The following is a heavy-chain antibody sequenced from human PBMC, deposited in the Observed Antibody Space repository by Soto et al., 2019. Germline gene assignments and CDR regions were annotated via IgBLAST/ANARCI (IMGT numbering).Heavy chain of an antibody. Sequence: QLQLQESGSGLVKPSQTLSLNCAVSGGSISSGGYSWSWIRQPPGKGLDWIGYIYHSGSTYYNPSLKSRVTISVDRSKNQFSLKLSSVTAADTAVYYCVRVPDYWGQGTLVTVSS. J-gene: IGHJ4*02. CDR1: GGSISSGGYS. CDR2: IYHSGST. CDR3: VRVPDY. V-gene: IGHV4-30-2*01.